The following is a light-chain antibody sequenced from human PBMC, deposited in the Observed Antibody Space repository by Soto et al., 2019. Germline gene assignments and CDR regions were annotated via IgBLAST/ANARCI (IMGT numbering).Light chain of an antibody. CDR2: GAS. CDR1: QSVSRR. V-gene: IGKV3-20*01. J-gene: IGKJ5*01. Sequence: EFELTQSPGTLSLSQGGRATLSCRASQSVSRRLAWYQQRPGQSPRLLISGASMRASGVPVRFIGSGSGADFTLTITRLEPEDFAVYYCQQYGGSPITFGLGTRLAI. CDR3: QQYGGSPIT.